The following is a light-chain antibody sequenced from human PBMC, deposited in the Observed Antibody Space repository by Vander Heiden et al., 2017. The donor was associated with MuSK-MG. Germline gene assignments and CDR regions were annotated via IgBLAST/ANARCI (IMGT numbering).Light chain of an antibody. Sequence: DIQMTQSPSSLSASVGHRVTITCRASQSISSYLNWYQQKPGKAPKLLIYAASRLKSGVPSRFSGSGSGTDFTLTISRRQPEDFATYYCQQRDSTPRTFGQGTKVEIK. J-gene: IGKJ1*01. CDR1: QSISSY. V-gene: IGKV1-39*01. CDR3: QQRDSTPRT. CDR2: AAS.